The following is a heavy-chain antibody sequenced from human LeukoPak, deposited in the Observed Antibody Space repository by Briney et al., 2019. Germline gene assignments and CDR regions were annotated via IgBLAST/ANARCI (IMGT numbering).Heavy chain of an antibody. V-gene: IGHV1-46*01. CDR2: INPSGGST. D-gene: IGHD5-18*01. CDR3: ARALTSHTWIQHH. J-gene: IGHJ4*02. CDR1: GYTFTTYY. Sequence: GASVKVSFMASGYTFTTYYMHWVRQAPGQGLEWMGIINPSGGSTSYAQKFQGRVTMTRDTSTSTVYMELSSLRSEDTAVYYCARALTSHTWIQHHWGRGTLVTVSS.